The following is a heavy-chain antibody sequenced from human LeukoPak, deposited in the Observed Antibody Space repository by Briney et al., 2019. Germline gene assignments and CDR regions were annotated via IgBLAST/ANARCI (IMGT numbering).Heavy chain of an antibody. Sequence: SETLSLTCSVSGGSIRSSDHYWGWIRQPPGKGLEWIGCINYGGTSHYDPSLKSRVAIYVDTSKNQFSLKLTSVTAADTAVYYCARGVSSGYYSVYYFDYWGQGTLVTVSS. J-gene: IGHJ4*02. CDR3: ARGVSSGYYSVYYFDY. V-gene: IGHV4-39*07. D-gene: IGHD3-22*01. CDR1: GGSIRSSDHY. CDR2: INYGGTS.